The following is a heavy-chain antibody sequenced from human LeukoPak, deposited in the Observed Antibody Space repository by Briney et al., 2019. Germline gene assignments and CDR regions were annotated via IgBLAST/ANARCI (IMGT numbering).Heavy chain of an antibody. CDR1: GFTFSSYG. CDR2: ISYDGSNK. Sequence: GGSLRLSCAASGFTFSSYGMHWVRQAPGKGLEWVAVISYDGSNKYYADSVKGRFTISRDNSKNTLYLQMNSLRAEDTAVYYCARGPVGATNAFHIWGQGTLVTVSS. CDR3: ARGPVGATNAFHI. V-gene: IGHV3-30*03. D-gene: IGHD1-26*01. J-gene: IGHJ3*02.